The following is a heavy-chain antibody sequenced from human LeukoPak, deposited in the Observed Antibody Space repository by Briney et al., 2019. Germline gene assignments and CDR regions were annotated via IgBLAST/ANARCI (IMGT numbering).Heavy chain of an antibody. Sequence: GGSLRLPCAASGFTFNYAWMSWVRQVPGKGLEWVGQTVSEIDGGTTDYATPVKGRFTISRDDSKSTLYLQMNSLKIEDTAVYYCTTDEDWNYARKDVWGQGATVIVSS. CDR1: GFTFNYAW. CDR3: TTDEDWNYARKDV. V-gene: IGHV3-15*04. D-gene: IGHD1-7*01. CDR2: TVSEIDGGTT. J-gene: IGHJ6*02.